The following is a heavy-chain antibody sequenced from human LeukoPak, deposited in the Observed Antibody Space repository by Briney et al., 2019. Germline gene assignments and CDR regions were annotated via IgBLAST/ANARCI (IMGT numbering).Heavy chain of an antibody. D-gene: IGHD3-3*01. CDR3: ARFQSGYPYDY. CDR1: GGSISSYY. J-gene: IGHJ4*02. Sequence: SETLSLTCTVSGGSISSYYGSWLRQPPGKGLEWIGYIYYSGSTNYNPSLKSRVTISVDTSKNQFSLKLSSVTAADTAVYYCARFQSGYPYDYWGQGTLVTVSA. CDR2: IYYSGST. V-gene: IGHV4-59*01.